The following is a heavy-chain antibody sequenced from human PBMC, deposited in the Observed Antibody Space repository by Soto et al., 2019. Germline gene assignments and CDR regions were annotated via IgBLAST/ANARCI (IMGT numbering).Heavy chain of an antibody. J-gene: IGHJ5*02. D-gene: IGHD3-10*01. Sequence: ASVKVSCKASGYTFTGYYMHWVRQATGQGLEWMGWINPNSGGTNYAQKFQGRVTMTRDTSISTAYMELSRLRSDDTAVYYCARDHRYYGSGSRNWFDPWGQGTLVTVSS. CDR1: GYTFTGYY. CDR3: ARDHRYYGSGSRNWFDP. CDR2: INPNSGGT. V-gene: IGHV1-2*02.